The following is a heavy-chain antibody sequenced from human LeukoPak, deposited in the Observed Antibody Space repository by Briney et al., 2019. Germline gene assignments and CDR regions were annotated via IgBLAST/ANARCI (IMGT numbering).Heavy chain of an antibody. CDR3: TTDGWSDYYYYYYMDV. CDR1: GFTFSNAW. J-gene: IGHJ6*03. Sequence: PGGSLRLSCAASGFTFSNAWMSWVRQAPGKGLEWVGRIKSKTDGGTTDYAAPVKGRFTISRDDSKNTLYLQMNSLKTEDTAVYYCTTDGWSDYYYYYYMDVWGKGTTVTVSS. V-gene: IGHV3-15*01. CDR2: IKSKTDGGTT. D-gene: IGHD6-19*01.